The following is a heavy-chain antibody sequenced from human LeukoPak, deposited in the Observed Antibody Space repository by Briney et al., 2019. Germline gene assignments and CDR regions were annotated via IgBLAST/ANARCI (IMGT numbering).Heavy chain of an antibody. J-gene: IGHJ4*02. D-gene: IGHD6-19*01. CDR3: ATYSSGRRGSYFDS. V-gene: IGHV3-66*01. CDR2: SYSGNTT. CDR1: GFTVSSNY. Sequence: GGSLRLSCAASGFTVSSNYMSWVRQAPGKGLEWVAISYSGNTTYCADSVRGRFTISRDKSKNRLHLQMNSLRAEDTAVYYCATYSSGRRGSYFDSWGQGTLVTVSS.